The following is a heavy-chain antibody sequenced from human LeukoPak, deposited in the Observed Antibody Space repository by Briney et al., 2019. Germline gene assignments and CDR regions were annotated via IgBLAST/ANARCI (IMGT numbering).Heavy chain of an antibody. Sequence: PSETLSLTCTVSGGSISSNYWSWVRQSPGKGLEWVGYIYYRGTTHYNPSLKTRVPISVDTSKNPFSLKLSSLTAPHTAVYYCARQNYDEVNYYYYGLEVWGQGTTVTVSS. J-gene: IGHJ6*02. CDR2: IYYRGTT. V-gene: IGHV4-59*08. CDR3: ARQNYDEVNYYYYGLEV. D-gene: IGHD3-3*01. CDR1: GGSISSNY.